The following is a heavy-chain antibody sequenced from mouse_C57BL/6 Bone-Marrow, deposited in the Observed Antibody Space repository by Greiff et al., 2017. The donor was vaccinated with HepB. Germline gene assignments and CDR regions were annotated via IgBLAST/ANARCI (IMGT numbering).Heavy chain of an antibody. CDR3: ARSGVTTVVALYAMDY. D-gene: IGHD1-1*01. J-gene: IGHJ4*01. V-gene: IGHV1-64*01. Sequence: VQLQQPGAELVKPGASVKLSCKASGYTFTSYWMHWVKQRPGQGLEWIGMIHPNSGSTNYNEKFKSKATLTVDKSSSTAYMQLSSLTSEDSAVYYCARSGVTTVVALYAMDYWGQGTSVTVSS. CDR1: GYTFTSYW. CDR2: IHPNSGST.